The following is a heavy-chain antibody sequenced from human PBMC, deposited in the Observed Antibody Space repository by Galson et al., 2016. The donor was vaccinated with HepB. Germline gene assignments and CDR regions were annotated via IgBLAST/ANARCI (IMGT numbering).Heavy chain of an antibody. V-gene: IGHV3-23*01. CDR2: ISGSGDNT. CDR3: AKDLITIFGVVDWRYS. CDR1: GFTFSSYA. Sequence: SLRLSCAASGFTFSSYAMTWVRQAPGKGLEWVSTISGSGDNTYYADSVKGRFTISRDNSKNTQSLQMNSLRAEDTAVYYCAKDLITIFGVVDWRYSWGQGTLITFSS. J-gene: IGHJ4*02. D-gene: IGHD3-3*01.